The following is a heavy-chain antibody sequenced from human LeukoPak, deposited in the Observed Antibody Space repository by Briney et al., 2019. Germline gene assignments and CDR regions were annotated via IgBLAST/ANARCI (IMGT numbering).Heavy chain of an antibody. J-gene: IGHJ4*02. CDR1: EYTFTNYY. CDR2: INPSGGST. Sequence: GASVKVSCKASEYTFTNYYMHWVRQAPGQGLEWMGIINPSGGSTNYAQKFQGRVTMTRDMSTSTVYMELSSLRSEDTAVYYCARGENYYGSGSYCDYWGQGTLVTVSS. CDR3: ARGENYYGSGSYCDY. V-gene: IGHV1-46*01. D-gene: IGHD3-10*01.